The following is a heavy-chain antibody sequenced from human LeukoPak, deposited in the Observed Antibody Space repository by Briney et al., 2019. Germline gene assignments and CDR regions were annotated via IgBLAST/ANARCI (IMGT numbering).Heavy chain of an antibody. V-gene: IGHV3-7*01. CDR1: GFTFSNFW. J-gene: IGHJ3*01. D-gene: IGHD6-13*01. Sequence: GGSLRLSCEASGFTFSNFWMSWVRQAPGKGLEWMASIKEDGSAKYYVDFVKGQFTISRDNAKNSLSLQVNSLRAEDTAVYYCARDFSRDSTSWDSLLKEPFAFDLWGQGTMVTVSS. CDR3: ARDFSRDSTSWDSLLKEPFAFDL. CDR2: IKEDGSAK.